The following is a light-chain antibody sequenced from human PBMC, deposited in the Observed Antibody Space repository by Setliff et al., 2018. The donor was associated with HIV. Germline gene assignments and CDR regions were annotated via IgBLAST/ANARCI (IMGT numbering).Light chain of an antibody. CDR2: SAS. Sequence: DIQMTQSPSTLSASVGDRVTITCRASQSISGWLAWYQQKPGKAPKILIYSASSLASGVPSRFSGSGSGTKFTLTISNLQPADFAIYYCQQYRSSPLTFGGGTKVDIK. CDR1: QSISGW. V-gene: IGKV1-5*03. J-gene: IGKJ4*01. CDR3: QQYRSSPLT.